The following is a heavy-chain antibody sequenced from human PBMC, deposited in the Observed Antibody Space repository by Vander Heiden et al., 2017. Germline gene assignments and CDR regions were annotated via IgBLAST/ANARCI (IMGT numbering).Heavy chain of an antibody. CDR2: ISSSGSTI. D-gene: IGHD5-18*01. V-gene: IGHV3-48*03. J-gene: IGHJ4*02. Sequence: EVQLVESGGGLVQPGGSLSLSCAASGFTSSSYEMNWVRQAPGKGLEWVSYISSSGSTIYYADSVKGRFTISRDNAKNSLYLQMNSLRAEDTAVYYCARDWTGYSYGYFDYWGQGTLVTVSS. CDR1: GFTSSSYE. CDR3: ARDWTGYSYGYFDY.